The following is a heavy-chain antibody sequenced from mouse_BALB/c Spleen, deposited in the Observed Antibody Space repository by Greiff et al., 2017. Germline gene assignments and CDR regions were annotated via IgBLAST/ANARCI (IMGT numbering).Heavy chain of an antibody. CDR3: NGMYYGYWFAY. J-gene: IGHJ3*01. CDR1: GYTFTSYV. CDR2: IDPENGDT. V-gene: IGHV14-4*02. D-gene: IGHD2-2*01. Sequence: EVQLVESGPELVKPGASVKMSCKASGYTFTSYVMHWVKQRPEQGLEWIGWIDPENGDTEYAPKFQGKATMTADTSSNTAYLQLSSLTSEDTAVYYCNGMYYGYWFAYWGQGTLVTVSA.